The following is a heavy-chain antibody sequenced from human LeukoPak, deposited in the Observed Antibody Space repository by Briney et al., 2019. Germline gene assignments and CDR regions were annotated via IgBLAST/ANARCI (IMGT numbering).Heavy chain of an antibody. CDR3: ATGGEYQLLKGAFDI. J-gene: IGHJ3*02. D-gene: IGHD2-2*01. Sequence: PGGSLTLSCAASGFTFSSDAMSCVRQSPGKGLEWVSAMSGSGGTTYYAASVKGRFTMSRDNSKNTLYLQMNSLRAEDTAVYYCATGGEYQLLKGAFDIWGQGTMVTVSS. V-gene: IGHV3-23*01. CDR2: MSGSGGTT. CDR1: GFTFSSDA.